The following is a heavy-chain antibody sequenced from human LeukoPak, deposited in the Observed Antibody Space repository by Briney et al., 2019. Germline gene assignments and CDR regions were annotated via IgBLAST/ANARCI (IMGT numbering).Heavy chain of an antibody. D-gene: IGHD2-2*01. CDR2: IYHSGST. J-gene: IGHJ4*02. Sequence: SETLSLTCAVSGYSISSGYYWGWIRQPPGKGLEWIGSIYHSGSTYYNPSFKSRVTISVDTSKNQFSLKLRSVSAADTAVYYCARTYCTTTGCYVNSWGQGTLVTVSS. CDR3: ARTYCTTTGCYVNS. CDR1: GYSISSGYY. V-gene: IGHV4-38-2*01.